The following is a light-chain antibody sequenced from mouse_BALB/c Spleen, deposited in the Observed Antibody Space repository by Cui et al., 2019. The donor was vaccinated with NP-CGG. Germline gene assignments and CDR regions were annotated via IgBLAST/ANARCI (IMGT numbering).Light chain of an antibody. V-gene: IGKV4-68*01. J-gene: IGKJ5*01. CDR3: QQWSSSPLT. Sequence: QIVLTQSLAILSACTAEKVTMTCSASSSVSYMYWFQQKPGASPKLWIYSISNLASGVPARFSGSGSGTSYSLTISSVKAEDAATYYCQQWSSSPLTFGAGTKLELK. CDR2: SIS. CDR1: SSVSY.